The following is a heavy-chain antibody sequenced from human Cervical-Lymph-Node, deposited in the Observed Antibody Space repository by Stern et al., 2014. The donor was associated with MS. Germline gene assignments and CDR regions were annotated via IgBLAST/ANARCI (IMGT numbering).Heavy chain of an antibody. J-gene: IGHJ6*02. CDR3: ARESLSIESLAAYYSYYGIDV. CDR2: IWYDGSKK. V-gene: IGHV3-33*01. CDR1: GFTFSNYA. Sequence: QVQLVQSGGGVVQPGTSLRLSCAASGFTFSNYAMQWVRQAPGKGLEWVAVIWYDGSKKYYADSLKGRVTISRENPKNTVYLQMNSLRVEDTAVYYCARESLSIESLAAYYSYYGIDVWGQGTTVTVSS. D-gene: IGHD6-6*01.